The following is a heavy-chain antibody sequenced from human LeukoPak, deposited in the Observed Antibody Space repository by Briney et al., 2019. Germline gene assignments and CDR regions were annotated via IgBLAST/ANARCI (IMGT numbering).Heavy chain of an antibody. V-gene: IGHV3-30*04. D-gene: IGHD3-10*01. Sequence: GGSLRLSCAASGFTFSSYAMHWVRQAPGKGLEWVAVISYDGNNKYYADSVKGRFTISRDNPKNTLYLQMNSLRAEDTAVYYCANRGRLGELLLDYWGQGTLVTVSS. J-gene: IGHJ4*02. CDR1: GFTFSSYA. CDR3: ANRGRLGELLLDY. CDR2: ISYDGNNK.